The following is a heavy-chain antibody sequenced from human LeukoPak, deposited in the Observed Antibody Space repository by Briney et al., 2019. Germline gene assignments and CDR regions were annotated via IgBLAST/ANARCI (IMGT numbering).Heavy chain of an antibody. D-gene: IGHD3-16*02. CDR2: ISAYNGNT. V-gene: IGHV1-18*01. Sequence: GASVKVSCKASGYTFTSYGISWVRQAPGQGLEWMGWISAYNGNTNYAQKLQGRVTMTTDTSTSTAYMELRSLRSDDTAVYYCARGGNDYVWGSHRFIDYWGQGTLVTVSS. J-gene: IGHJ4*02. CDR3: ARGGNDYVWGSHRFIDY. CDR1: GYTFTSYG.